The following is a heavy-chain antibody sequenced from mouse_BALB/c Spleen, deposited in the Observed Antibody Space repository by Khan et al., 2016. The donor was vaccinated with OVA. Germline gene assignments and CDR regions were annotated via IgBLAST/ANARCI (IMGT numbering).Heavy chain of an antibody. CDR2: INSNGGST. CDR3: ARMARTIN. V-gene: IGHV5-6-3*01. J-gene: IGHJ2*01. CDR1: GFTFSSYG. Sequence: EVQRVESGGGLVQPGGSPKLSCAASGFTFSSYGMSWVRQTPDKRLELVATINSNGGSTYYPDSVKGRFTISRDNAKNTRYLQMSSLKSEDTAMYYCARMARTINWGQGTTLTVSS.